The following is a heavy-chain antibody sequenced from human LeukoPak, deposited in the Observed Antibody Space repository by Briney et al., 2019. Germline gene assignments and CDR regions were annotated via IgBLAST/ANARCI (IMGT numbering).Heavy chain of an antibody. CDR1: GFTFDDYD. D-gene: IGHD2-21*02. V-gene: IGHV3-9*03. J-gene: IGHJ3*02. CDR3: AKGLRGVVVTGAFDI. CDR2: ISWNSGSI. Sequence: PGRSLRLSCAASGFTFDDYDMHWVRQAPGKGLEWVSGISWNSGSIGYADSVKGRFTISRDSAKNSLYLQMNSLRAEDMALYYCAKGLRGVVVTGAFDIWGQGTMVTVSS.